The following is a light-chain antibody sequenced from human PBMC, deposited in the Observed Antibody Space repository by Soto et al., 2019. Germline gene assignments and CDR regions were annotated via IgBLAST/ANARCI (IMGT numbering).Light chain of an antibody. V-gene: IGKV3-20*01. CDR2: GAS. CDR3: QQYGRSPYT. J-gene: IGKJ2*01. CDR1: QSVSSNY. Sequence: EIVLTQSPGTLSLSPGERATLSCRASQSVSSNYLAWYQQKSGQAPRLLIYGASNRATGIPDRFSGSGSGTDFTLTISRLEPDDFAVYYCQQYGRSPYTFGQGTKLEIK.